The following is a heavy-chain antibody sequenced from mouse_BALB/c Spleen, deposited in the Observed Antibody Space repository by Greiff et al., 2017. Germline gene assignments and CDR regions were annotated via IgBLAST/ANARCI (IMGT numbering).Heavy chain of an antibody. CDR3: ARGPEVGRYAMDY. CDR1: GFTFSSYA. D-gene: IGHD3-1*01. V-gene: IGHV5-6-5*01. CDR2: ISSGGST. J-gene: IGHJ4*01. Sequence: EVQVVESGGGLVKPGGSLKLSCAASGFTFSSYAMSWVRQTPEKRLEWVASISSGGSTYYPDSVKGRFTISRDNARNILYLQMSSLRSEDTAMYYCARGPEVGRYAMDYWGQGTSVTVSS.